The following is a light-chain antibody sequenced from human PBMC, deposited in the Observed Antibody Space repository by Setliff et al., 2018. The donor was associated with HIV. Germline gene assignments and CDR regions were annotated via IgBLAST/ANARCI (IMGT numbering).Light chain of an antibody. V-gene: IGLV2-23*02. CDR1: SSDVGNYNL. CDR2: EVR. J-gene: IGLJ1*01. CDR3: CSYAGSGTNV. Sequence: QSALAQPASVSGSPGQSITISCTGTSSDVGNYNLVSWYQQHPGTAPKLIIFEVRNRPSGVSSRFPGSKSGNMASLTISGLQGDDEADYYCCSYAGSGTNVFGTGTKVTVL.